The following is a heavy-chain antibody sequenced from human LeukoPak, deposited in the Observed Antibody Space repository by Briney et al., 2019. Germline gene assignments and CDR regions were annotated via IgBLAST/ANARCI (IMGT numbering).Heavy chain of an antibody. CDR1: GGSFSGYS. Sequence: SETLSLTCAVYGGSFSGYSWSWIRQPPGEGLEWIGEINHSGSTNYNPSLKSRVTISVDTSKNQFSLKLNSVTAADTAVYYCARRGVVPAARRQFDYWGQGTLVTVSS. D-gene: IGHD2-2*01. CDR2: INHSGST. J-gene: IGHJ4*02. CDR3: ARRGVVPAARRQFDY. V-gene: IGHV4-34*01.